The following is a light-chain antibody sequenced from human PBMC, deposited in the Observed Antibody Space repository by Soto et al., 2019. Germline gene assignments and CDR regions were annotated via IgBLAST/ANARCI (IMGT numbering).Light chain of an antibody. V-gene: IGLV2-14*01. CDR1: SSDIGGYKF. J-gene: IGLJ3*02. CDR2: DVN. Sequence: QSVLTQPASVSGSPGQSITISCTGTSSDIGGYKFMSWLQQHPGKAPKSMIYDVNNRTPGVSNRFSGSKSGNTASLTISGLQAEDEAYYYCSSYTSTSTWVFGGGTKLTVL. CDR3: SSYTSTSTWV.